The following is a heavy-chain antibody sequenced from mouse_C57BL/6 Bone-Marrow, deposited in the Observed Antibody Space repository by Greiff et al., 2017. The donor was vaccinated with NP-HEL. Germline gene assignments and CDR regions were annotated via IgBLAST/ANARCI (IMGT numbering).Heavy chain of an antibody. CDR1: GYTFTSYG. V-gene: IGHV1-81*01. CDR2: IYPRSGNT. D-gene: IGHD2-1*01. Sequence: VQLQHSGAELARPGASVKLSCKASGYTFTSYGISWVKQRTGQGLEWIGEIYPRSGNTYYNEKFKGKDTMTADKSSSTAYMKLRSLTSEDTTVYFCARWGYGNYGYYAMDYWGQGTSVTVSS. J-gene: IGHJ4*01. CDR3: ARWGYGNYGYYAMDY.